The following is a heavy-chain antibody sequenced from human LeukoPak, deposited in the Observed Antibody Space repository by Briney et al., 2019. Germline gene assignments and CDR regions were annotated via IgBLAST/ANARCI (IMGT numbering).Heavy chain of an antibody. J-gene: IGHJ4*02. V-gene: IGHV1-69*04. Sequence: GASVKVSCKASGGTFSSYAISWVRQAPGQGLEWMGRIIPILGIANYAQKFQGRVTITADKSTSTAYMELSSLRSEDTAVYYCARGIYSTYYYDSSGYYYFDHWGQGTLVTVSS. CDR1: GGTFSSYA. CDR2: IIPILGIA. D-gene: IGHD3-22*01. CDR3: ARGIYSTYYYDSSGYYYFDH.